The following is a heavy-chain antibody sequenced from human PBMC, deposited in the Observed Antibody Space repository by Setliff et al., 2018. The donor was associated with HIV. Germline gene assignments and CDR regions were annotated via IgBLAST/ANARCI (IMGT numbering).Heavy chain of an antibody. CDR1: GGTFSNYA. V-gene: IGHV3-30-3*01. Sequence: SCKASGGTFSNYAMHWVRQAPGKGLEWVAVISYDGSNKYYADSVKGRFTISRDNSKNTLYLQMNSLRVEDTAVYYCARETMYDSRGYLSHYFDYWGQGTPVTVSS. D-gene: IGHD3-22*01. J-gene: IGHJ4*02. CDR3: ARETMYDSRGYLSHYFDY. CDR2: ISYDGSNK.